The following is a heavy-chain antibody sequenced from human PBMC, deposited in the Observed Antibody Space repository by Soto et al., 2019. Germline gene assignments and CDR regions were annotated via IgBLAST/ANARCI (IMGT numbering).Heavy chain of an antibody. D-gene: IGHD1-1*01. Sequence: EVQLLESGGGLVQPGGSLRLSCAASGFTFTTYAMSWVRQAPGKGLEWLSHISGSGGTTNYADSVKGRFTISRENSKNTLYLQMNSLRTDDTAVYYCGRTTGGSPGLRDYWGQGTLVTVSS. J-gene: IGHJ4*02. CDR2: ISGSGGTT. CDR1: GFTFTTYA. V-gene: IGHV3-23*01. CDR3: GRTTGGSPGLRDY.